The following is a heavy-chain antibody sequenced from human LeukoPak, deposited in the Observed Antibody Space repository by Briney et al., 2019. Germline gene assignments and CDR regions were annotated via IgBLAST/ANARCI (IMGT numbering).Heavy chain of an antibody. CDR2: ISSSSTTI. CDR1: GFTFSSYS. V-gene: IGHV3-48*01. J-gene: IGHJ4*02. Sequence: GGSLRLSCAASGFTFSSYSMDWVRQAPGKGLEWVSYISSSSTTIYYADSVKGRFTISRDNSKNTLYLQMNSLRAEDAAVYYCAKAPVTTCSGAYCYPFDYWGQGTLVTVSS. CDR3: AKAPVTTCSGAYCYPFDY. D-gene: IGHD2-15*01.